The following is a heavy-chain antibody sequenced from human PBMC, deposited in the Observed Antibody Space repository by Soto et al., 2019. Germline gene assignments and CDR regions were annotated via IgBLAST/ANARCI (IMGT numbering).Heavy chain of an antibody. CDR2: MKSKTDGGTI. V-gene: IGHV3-15*07. D-gene: IGHD5-18*01. CDR1: GFTFSNAW. Sequence: EVQLVESRGGLVKPGGSLRLSCAASGFTFSNAWMNWVRQAPGKGLEWVGRMKSKTDGGTIEGRFTISRDDSKNTLYLQMNSLKTEDTAMYYCATSVYSYGLDYWGQGTLVTVSS. CDR3: ATSVYSYGLDY. J-gene: IGHJ4*02.